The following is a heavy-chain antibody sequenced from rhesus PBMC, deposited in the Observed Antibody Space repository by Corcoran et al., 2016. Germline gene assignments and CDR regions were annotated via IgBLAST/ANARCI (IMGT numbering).Heavy chain of an antibody. CDR3: ARGYFSTGFDY. D-gene: IGHD3-28*01. CDR2: IVGDGGST. Sequence: QVQLQESGPGLVKPSETLPLTCSVAGASISHNYWNWIRQAPGKGLEWIGRIVGDGGSTDNNPSLKSRVTISIDTSKNQFYLKLSAVTAADTAVYYCARGYFSTGFDYWGQGVLVTVSS. CDR1: GASISHNY. V-gene: IGHV4S2*01. J-gene: IGHJ4*01.